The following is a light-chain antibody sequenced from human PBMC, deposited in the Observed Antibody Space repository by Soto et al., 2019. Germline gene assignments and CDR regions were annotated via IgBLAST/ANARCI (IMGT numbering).Light chain of an antibody. Sequence: EALLTQLPANLSLSPGESATLSCRASQSVSYHLAWYQQKRGQAPRLLIYDASKRATGVPARFSASGSGTDFTLTIRSLEPEDVAVYYCQQLSNWPALTFGGGTKVEI. CDR3: QQLSNWPALT. J-gene: IGKJ4*01. CDR1: QSVSYH. V-gene: IGKV3-11*01. CDR2: DAS.